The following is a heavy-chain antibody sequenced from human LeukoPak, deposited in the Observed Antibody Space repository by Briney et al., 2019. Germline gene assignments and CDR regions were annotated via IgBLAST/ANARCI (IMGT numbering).Heavy chain of an antibody. D-gene: IGHD3-10*01. CDR2: IWYDGSNK. CDR3: ARTSGPYEQDATHDAFDI. V-gene: IGHV3-33*01. Sequence: GGSLRLSCAASGFTFSSYGMHSVRQALGKGLEWVAVIWYDGSNKYYADSVKGRFTISRDNSKNTLYLQMNSLRAEDTAVHYWARTSGPYEQDATHDAFDIWGQGTMVTVSS. J-gene: IGHJ3*02. CDR1: GFTFSSYG.